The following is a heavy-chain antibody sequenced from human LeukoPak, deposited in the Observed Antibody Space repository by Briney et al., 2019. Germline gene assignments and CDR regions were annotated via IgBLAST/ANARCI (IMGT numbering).Heavy chain of an antibody. CDR3: AREFPPPLYDSSGYSLGYYYYGMDV. J-gene: IGHJ6*02. CDR2: INSDGSST. V-gene: IGHV3-74*01. CDR1: GFTFSSYW. Sequence: GGSLRLSCAASGFTFSSYWMHWVRPAPGKGLVWDSHINSDGSSTSYADSVKGRFTISRDNAKNTLYLQMNSLRAEDTAVYYCAREFPPPLYDSSGYSLGYYYYGMDVWGQGTTVTVSS. D-gene: IGHD3-22*01.